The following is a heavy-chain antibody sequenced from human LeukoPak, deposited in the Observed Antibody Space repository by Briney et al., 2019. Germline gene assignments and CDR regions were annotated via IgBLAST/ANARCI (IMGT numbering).Heavy chain of an antibody. CDR1: GNTLTELS. CDR3: ASGSGVGTMIPDDTFDI. Sequence: ASVKVSCKVSGNTLTELSIHWVRQPPGKGLEWLGGFDPEAVKTAYAQKLQGRLTMTEDTSADTAYLELSRLTSDDTAVYYCASGSGVGTMIPDDTFDIWGQGTVVTVSS. V-gene: IGHV1-24*01. CDR2: FDPEAVKT. D-gene: IGHD3-10*01. J-gene: IGHJ3*02.